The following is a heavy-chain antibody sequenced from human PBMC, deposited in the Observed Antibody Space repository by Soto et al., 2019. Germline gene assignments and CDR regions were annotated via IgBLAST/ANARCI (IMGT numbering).Heavy chain of an antibody. J-gene: IGHJ4*02. Sequence: EVQLLESGGGLVQPGGSLRLSCAASGFTFSSYAMSWVRQAPGKGLEWVSAISGSGGSTYYADSVKGRFTISRDNSKNTLYLQMTSLRAEDTAVYYCAKLNGGVGATAIAYWGQGTLVTVSS. CDR1: GFTFSSYA. V-gene: IGHV3-23*01. CDR3: AKLNGGVGATAIAY. D-gene: IGHD1-26*01. CDR2: ISGSGGST.